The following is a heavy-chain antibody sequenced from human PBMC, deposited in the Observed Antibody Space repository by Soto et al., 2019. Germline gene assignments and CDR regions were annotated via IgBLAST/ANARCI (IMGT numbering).Heavy chain of an antibody. CDR3: ARIRQLLFVS. Sequence: VHLSESGGALVQPGGSLRLSCAASGFTFRVYAMSWFRQAPGGGLEWVSAIGGTGNTTYYADSVKARFTIARDNSRDTLYLQMTSLRVEDTAVYYCARIRQLLFVSWGQGTLVSVSS. CDR1: GFTFRVYA. V-gene: IGHV3-23*01. CDR2: IGGTGNTT. J-gene: IGHJ4*02. D-gene: IGHD2-2*01.